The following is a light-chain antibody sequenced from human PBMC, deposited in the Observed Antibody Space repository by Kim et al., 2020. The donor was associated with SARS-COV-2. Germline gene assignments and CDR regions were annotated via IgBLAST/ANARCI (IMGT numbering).Light chain of an antibody. Sequence: PGETARITCGGNNIGSNHVDWYRQKPGQAPVLVIYYNSDRPSGIPERCSGSNSGTTATLTISRVEAGDEADYYCQVWDSSDYFYVVFGGGTQLTVL. CDR3: QVWDSSDYFYVV. CDR1: NIGSNH. V-gene: IGLV3-21*01. J-gene: IGLJ2*01. CDR2: YNS.